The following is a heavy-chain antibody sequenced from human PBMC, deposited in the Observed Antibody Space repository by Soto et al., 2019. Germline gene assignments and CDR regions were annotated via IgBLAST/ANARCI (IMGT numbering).Heavy chain of an antibody. CDR1: GFTFSSYA. V-gene: IGHV3-23*01. D-gene: IGHD3-9*01. CDR3: AKDRLPYYDILTGQLDY. CDR2: ISGSGGST. J-gene: IGHJ4*02. Sequence: PGGSLRLSCAASGFTFSSYAMSWVRQAPGRGLEWVSGISGSGGSTYYADSVKGRFTISRDNSKNTLNLQMNSLRAEDTAVYYCAKDRLPYYDILTGQLDYWGQGTPVTVSS.